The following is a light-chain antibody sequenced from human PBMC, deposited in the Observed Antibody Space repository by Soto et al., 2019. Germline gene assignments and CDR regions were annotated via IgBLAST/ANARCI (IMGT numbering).Light chain of an antibody. J-gene: IGKJ1*01. CDR3: QQYGSSGT. CDR2: GAS. Sequence: EILLTKSPCTLALSPGERATLSCRARQSVSNNYLAWYQQKPGHAPRLRIHGASNRATGIPDRFSGSGSGTAFTLTISRLEPEDFAVYYCQQYGSSGTFGQGTKVDIK. CDR1: QSVSNNY. V-gene: IGKV3-20*01.